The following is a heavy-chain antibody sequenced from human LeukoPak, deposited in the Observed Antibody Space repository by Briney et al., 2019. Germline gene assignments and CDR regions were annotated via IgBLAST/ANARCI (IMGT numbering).Heavy chain of an antibody. CDR2: ISYDGSNK. J-gene: IGHJ4*02. CDR1: GFTFSSYG. V-gene: IGHV3-30*18. Sequence: PGGSLRLSCAASGFTFSSYGMHWVRQAPGKGLEWVAVISYDGSNKYYADSVKGRFTISRDNSKNTLYLQMNSLRAEDTAVYYCAKDRLRGYYVPLLGYWGQGTLVTVSS. D-gene: IGHD3-22*01. CDR3: AKDRLRGYYVPLLGY.